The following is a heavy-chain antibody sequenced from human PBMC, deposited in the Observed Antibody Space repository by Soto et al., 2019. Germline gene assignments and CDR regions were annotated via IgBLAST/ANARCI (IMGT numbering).Heavy chain of an antibody. CDR2: ISPYNGNT. CDR1: GYTFTSYG. CDR3: ARGIGGWFGVAYYYGMDV. J-gene: IGHJ6*02. Sequence: QVQLVQSGAEVKKPGASVKVSCKASGYTFTSYGISWVRQAPGQGLEWMGWISPYNGNTNYAQKLQGRVTMTTDTSTRTAYIDLRSRRSDDTAVYYCARGIGGWFGVAYYYGMDVWGQGTTVTVSS. D-gene: IGHD3-10*01. V-gene: IGHV1-18*01.